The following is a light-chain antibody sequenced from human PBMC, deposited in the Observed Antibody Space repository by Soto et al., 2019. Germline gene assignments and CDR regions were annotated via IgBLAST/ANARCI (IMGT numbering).Light chain of an antibody. Sequence: ESMLTQSPGTLSLSPGERATLSCRASENIYTSYVAWFQQRPDQPPRLLIYDASSRAAGVPDRFSGSGSGTDFTLTISRLEPEDLALYYCQRYGGSPPYTFGQGTKVEIK. V-gene: IGKV3-20*01. CDR2: DAS. CDR3: QRYGGSPPYT. CDR1: ENIYTSY. J-gene: IGKJ2*01.